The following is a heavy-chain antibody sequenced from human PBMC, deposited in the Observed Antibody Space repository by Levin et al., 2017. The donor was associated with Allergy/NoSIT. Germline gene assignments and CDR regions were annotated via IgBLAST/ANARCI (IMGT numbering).Heavy chain of an antibody. Sequence: SETLSLTCTVSGGSVSDFWWRWIRQPPGKGLDHIGYISNSGNTNYNPSVRSRVTISTDTSKNQVSLELYSVTAADTAVYFCARGNYGNWGQGTMVTVSS. CDR3: ARGNYGN. CDR1: GGSVSDFW. CDR2: ISNSGNT. D-gene: IGHD3-10*01. V-gene: IGHV4-59*02. J-gene: IGHJ3*01.